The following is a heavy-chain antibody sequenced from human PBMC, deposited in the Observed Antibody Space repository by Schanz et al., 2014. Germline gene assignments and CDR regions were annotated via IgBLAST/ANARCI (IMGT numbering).Heavy chain of an antibody. CDR2: MQPDSGKA. V-gene: IGHV1-8*01. Sequence: QVQLVQSGAELRKPGTSVKVSCKTSGYTFSTDDINWVRQAIGQGPEWMGWMQPDSGKAHYAEKYQGRVAMTGDVSISTAYMELSSLASEDTAVYYGARGQRRTIGRPFGPWGQGTLVTVSS. D-gene: IGHD6-25*01. J-gene: IGHJ5*02. CDR3: ARGQRRTIGRPFGP. CDR1: GYTFSTDD.